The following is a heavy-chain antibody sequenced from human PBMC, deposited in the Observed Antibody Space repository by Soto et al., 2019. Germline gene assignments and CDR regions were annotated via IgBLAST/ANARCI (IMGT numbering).Heavy chain of an antibody. CDR2: INAGNGNT. J-gene: IGHJ4*02. D-gene: IGHD3-3*01. Sequence: DSVKVSCKASGYTFTSYAMHWVRQAPGQRLEWMGWINAGNGNTKYSQKFQGRVTITRDTSASTAYMELSSLRSEDTAVYYCARVNTIFGVGFDYWGQGTRVTVSS. CDR1: GYTFTSYA. CDR3: ARVNTIFGVGFDY. V-gene: IGHV1-3*01.